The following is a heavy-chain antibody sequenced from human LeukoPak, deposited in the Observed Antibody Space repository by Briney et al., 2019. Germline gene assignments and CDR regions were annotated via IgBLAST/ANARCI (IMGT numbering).Heavy chain of an antibody. V-gene: IGHV1-46*01. Sequence: ASVKVSCKASGYTFTSYYIHWVRQAPGQGLEWMGLINPSAGSTNYAQKFQGRGTMTRDTSTSTVYMELSSLRSEDTAVYYCARGPSITLIRGGQWYYYMDVWGKGTTVTISS. D-gene: IGHD3-10*01. J-gene: IGHJ6*03. CDR1: GYTFTSYY. CDR3: ARGPSITLIRGGQWYYYMDV. CDR2: INPSAGST.